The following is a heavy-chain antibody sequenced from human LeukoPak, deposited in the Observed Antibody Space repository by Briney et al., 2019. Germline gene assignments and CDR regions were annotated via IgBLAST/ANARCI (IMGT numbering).Heavy chain of an antibody. CDR2: ISDSGGGT. D-gene: IGHD4-17*01. CDR3: AKDWRDHRDFHAFDI. V-gene: IGHV3-23*01. CDR1: GFTFSNYA. Sequence: PGGSLRLSCAASGFTFSNYAMSWVRQAPGKGLEWVSTISDSGGGTYYADSVKGRFTISRDNSRYTLYLQMNRQRAEDTALYYCAKDWRDHRDFHAFDIWGQGTMVTVSS. J-gene: IGHJ3*02.